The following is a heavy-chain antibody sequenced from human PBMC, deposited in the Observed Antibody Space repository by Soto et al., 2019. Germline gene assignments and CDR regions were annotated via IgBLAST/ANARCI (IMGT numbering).Heavy chain of an antibody. CDR3: VRGWDNFDY. J-gene: IGHJ4*02. V-gene: IGHV3-48*03. CDR2: ISISGSSI. D-gene: IGHD1-26*01. CDR1: GFSFSSFE. Sequence: VQLMESGGVLVQPGGSLRLSCSVSGFSFSSFEMNWIRQAPGKGLEWISYISISGSSIFYADSVTGRFTISRDNAKSSLYLQMNNLRADDTALYYCVRGWDNFDYWGQGTKVTVS.